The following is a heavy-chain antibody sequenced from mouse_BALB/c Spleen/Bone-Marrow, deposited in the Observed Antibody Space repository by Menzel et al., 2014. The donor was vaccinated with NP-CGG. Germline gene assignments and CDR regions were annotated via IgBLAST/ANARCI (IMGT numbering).Heavy chain of an antibody. Sequence: VQLQQSGAELVKPGASVKLSCTASGFNIKDTYMHWVKQRPEQGLEWIGRIDPANGNTKYDPKFQGKATITADTSSNTAYLQLSSLTSEDTAVYYCASYYYGCSTFAYWGQGTLVTVSA. V-gene: IGHV14-3*02. CDR2: IDPANGNT. D-gene: IGHD1-1*01. CDR3: ASYYYGCSTFAY. CDR1: GFNIKDTY. J-gene: IGHJ3*01.